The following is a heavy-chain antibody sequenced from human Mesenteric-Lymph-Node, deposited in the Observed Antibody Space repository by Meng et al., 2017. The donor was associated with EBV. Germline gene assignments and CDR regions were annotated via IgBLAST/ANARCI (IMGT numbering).Heavy chain of an antibody. CDR1: GGSVSSTSYY. CDR2: VYYSGST. Sequence: VQLQESGPGLVRPSEPLSLTCTVSGGSVSSTSYYWSWIRQPPGKRLEWIGYVYYSGSTNYNPSLKSRVTISVDTSKNQFSLNLYSVTAADTAVYYCARENPARGNWFDPWGQGALVTVSS. V-gene: IGHV4-61*01. CDR3: ARENPARGNWFDP. J-gene: IGHJ5*02. D-gene: IGHD3-10*01.